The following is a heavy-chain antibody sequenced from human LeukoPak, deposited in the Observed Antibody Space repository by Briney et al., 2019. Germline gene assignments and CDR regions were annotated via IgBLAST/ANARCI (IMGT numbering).Heavy chain of an antibody. J-gene: IGHJ6*03. CDR2: IIPIFGTA. CDR1: GGTFSSYA. V-gene: IGHV1-69*06. Sequence: GASVKVSCKASGGTFSSYAISWVRQAPGQGLEWMGGIIPIFGTANYAQKFQGRVTITADKSTSTAYMELSSLRSEDTAVYYCARDLIKPAAGTEHRAFYYYYMDVWGKGTTVTVSS. D-gene: IGHD6-13*01. CDR3: ARDLIKPAAGTEHRAFYYYYMDV.